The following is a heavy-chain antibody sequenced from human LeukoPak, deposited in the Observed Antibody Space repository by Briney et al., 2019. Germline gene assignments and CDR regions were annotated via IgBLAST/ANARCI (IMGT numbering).Heavy chain of an antibody. CDR3: ARNYDFWSGYLSY. Sequence: GGSLRLSCAASGFTFSSFSMNWVRQAPGKGLEWVSVIYSGGSTYYADSVKGRFTISRDNSKNTLYLQMNSLRAEDTAVYYCARNYDFWSGYLSYWGQGTLVTVSS. CDR1: GFTFSSFS. V-gene: IGHV3-66*01. J-gene: IGHJ4*02. CDR2: IYSGGST. D-gene: IGHD3-3*01.